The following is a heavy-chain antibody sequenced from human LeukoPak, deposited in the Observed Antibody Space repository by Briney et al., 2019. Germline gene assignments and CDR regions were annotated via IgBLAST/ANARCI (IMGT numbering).Heavy chain of an antibody. Sequence: SETLSLTCTVSGGSISSYYWSWIRQPPGKGLEWIGYIYYSGSTNYNPSLKSRVTISVDTSKNQFSLKLSSVTAADTAVYYCARHGNRDGYNQFDYWGQGTLVTVSS. D-gene: IGHD5-24*01. J-gene: IGHJ4*02. V-gene: IGHV4-59*08. CDR2: IYYSGST. CDR1: GGSISSYY. CDR3: ARHGNRDGYNQFDY.